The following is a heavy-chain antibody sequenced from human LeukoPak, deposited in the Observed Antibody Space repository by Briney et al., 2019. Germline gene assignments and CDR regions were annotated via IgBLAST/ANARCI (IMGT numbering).Heavy chain of an antibody. Sequence: GGSLRLSCAASGFTFSSYNMNWVRQAPGKGLEWVSSISSSSSYIYYTDSVKGRFTISRDNAKNSLYLQMNSLRADDTAIYYCARVSLGAEAGTSRWGQGTLVTVSS. CDR3: ARVSLGAEAGTSR. J-gene: IGHJ4*02. CDR2: ISSSSSYI. CDR1: GFTFSSYN. V-gene: IGHV3-21*01. D-gene: IGHD6-13*01.